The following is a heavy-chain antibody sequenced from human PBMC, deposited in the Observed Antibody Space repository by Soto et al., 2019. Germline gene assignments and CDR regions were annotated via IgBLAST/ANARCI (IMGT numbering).Heavy chain of an antibody. CDR2: IWHDGNNK. CDR1: GFTFSNYG. V-gene: IGHV3-33*01. J-gene: IGHJ6*02. CDR3: ASDLVGASDSYGLDV. D-gene: IGHD1-26*01. Sequence: GGSLRLSCAASGFTFSNYGMHRVRQAPGKGLEWVAIIWHDGNNKYYADSVRGRFIISRDNSKNRLYLQMNSLRAEDTAVYYCASDLVGASDSYGLDVWGQGTPVTAP.